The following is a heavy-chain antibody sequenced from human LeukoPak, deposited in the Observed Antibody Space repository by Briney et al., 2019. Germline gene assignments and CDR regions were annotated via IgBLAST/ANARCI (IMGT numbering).Heavy chain of an antibody. CDR2: IYYSGST. Sequence: SSETLSLTCTVSGGSISSGGYYWRWIRQHPGKGLEWIGYIYYSGSTYYNPSLKSRVTISVDTSKNQFSLKLSSVTAADTAVYYCARDRYCSSTSCYYYGMDVWGQGTTVTVSS. J-gene: IGHJ6*02. CDR3: ARDRYCSSTSCYYYGMDV. V-gene: IGHV4-31*03. D-gene: IGHD2-2*01. CDR1: GGSISSGGYY.